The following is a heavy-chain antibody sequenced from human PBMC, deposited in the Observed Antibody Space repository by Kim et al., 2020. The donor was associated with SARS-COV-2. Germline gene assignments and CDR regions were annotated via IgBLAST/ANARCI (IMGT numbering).Heavy chain of an antibody. J-gene: IGHJ4*02. CDR3: AKEVSHSSGWYGFDY. CDR2: ISYDGSNK. Sequence: GGSLRLSCAASGFTFSSYGMHWVRQAPGKGLEWVAVISYDGSNKYYADSVKGRFTISRDNSKNTLYLQMNSLRAEDTAVYYCAKEVSHSSGWYGFDYWGQGTLVTVSS. V-gene: IGHV3-30*18. D-gene: IGHD6-19*01. CDR1: GFTFSSYG.